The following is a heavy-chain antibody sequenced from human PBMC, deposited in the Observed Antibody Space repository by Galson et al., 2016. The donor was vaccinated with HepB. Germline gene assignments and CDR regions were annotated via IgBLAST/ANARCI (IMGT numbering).Heavy chain of an antibody. V-gene: IGHV3-23*01. CDR2: VSGSSGII. CDR3: AKDSGFTYAYADY. CDR1: GFTFDDYA. Sequence: SLRLSCAASGFTFDDYAMNWVRQAPGKGLEWVSTVSGSSGIIHYADSVKGRFTIPRDSAKSTLFLQMHSLRAEGTAVYYCAKDSGFTYAYADYWGQGTLVTVSS. D-gene: IGHD5-18*01. J-gene: IGHJ4*02.